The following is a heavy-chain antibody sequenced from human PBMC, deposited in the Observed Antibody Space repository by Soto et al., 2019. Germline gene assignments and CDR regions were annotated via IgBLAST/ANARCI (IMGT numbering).Heavy chain of an antibody. Sequence: ASGKVSCKASGYTFTSYGFSWVRQAPGQGLEWMGLISPSGGSTSYAQEFQDRVTITRDTSASTTYMELSSLRSEDTSVYYCARDYSSSWDYWGQGTQVTVSS. D-gene: IGHD6-13*01. CDR3: ARDYSSSWDY. V-gene: IGHV1-46*01. CDR2: ISPSGGST. CDR1: GYTFTSYG. J-gene: IGHJ4*02.